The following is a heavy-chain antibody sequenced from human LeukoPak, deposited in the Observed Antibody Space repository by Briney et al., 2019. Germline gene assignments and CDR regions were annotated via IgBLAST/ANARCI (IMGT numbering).Heavy chain of an antibody. CDR3: ARGQVLRFLEWLLPNYYYYGMDV. Sequence: ASVKVSCKASGGTFSSYAINWVRQATGQGLEWMGWMNPNSDNTGYAQKFQGRVTMTRNTSISTAYMELSSLRSEDTAVYYCARGQVLRFLEWLLPNYYYYGMDVWGQGTTVTVSS. CDR1: GGTFSSYA. CDR2: MNPNSDNT. D-gene: IGHD3-3*01. J-gene: IGHJ6*02. V-gene: IGHV1-8*02.